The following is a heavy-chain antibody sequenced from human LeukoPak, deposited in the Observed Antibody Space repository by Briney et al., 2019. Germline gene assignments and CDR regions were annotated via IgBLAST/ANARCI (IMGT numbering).Heavy chain of an antibody. CDR2: IKEDGSEK. D-gene: IGHD1-26*01. J-gene: IGHJ4*02. CDR1: GFTISDYW. CDR3: ARDLPVVGAPGFDY. Sequence: GGSLRLSCAASGFTISDYWMSWVRQAPGKGLEWVANIKEDGSEKNYVDSAKGRFTISRDNAKNSLYLQMNNLRAEDTAVYYCARDLPVVGAPGFDYWGRGTLVTVSS. V-gene: IGHV3-7*01.